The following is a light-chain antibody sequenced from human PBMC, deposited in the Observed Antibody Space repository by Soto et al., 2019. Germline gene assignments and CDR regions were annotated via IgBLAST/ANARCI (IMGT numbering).Light chain of an antibody. CDR1: QDIGSY. Sequence: IQLTQSPSSLSASVGDRVTITCRASQDIGSYLAWYQQKPGKAPKLLIYAASTLQSGVPSRFSGSGSGTDFTLTISSLRPEDFATYYCQQLDSYPITFGQGTRLEIK. CDR2: AAS. V-gene: IGKV1-9*01. CDR3: QQLDSYPIT. J-gene: IGKJ5*01.